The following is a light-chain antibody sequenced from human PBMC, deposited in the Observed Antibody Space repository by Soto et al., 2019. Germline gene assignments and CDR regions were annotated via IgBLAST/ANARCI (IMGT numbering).Light chain of an antibody. CDR3: NSYTTSSTLV. J-gene: IGLJ1*01. CDR1: SSDVGTYKY. Sequence: QSVLTQPASVSGSPGQSITISCTGTSSDVGTYKYVSWYQQHPGKAPKLMIYDVSNRPSGVSNRFSGSKSGNTASLTISGLQAEDEADYCCNSYTTSSTLVFGTGTKAPS. CDR2: DVS. V-gene: IGLV2-14*03.